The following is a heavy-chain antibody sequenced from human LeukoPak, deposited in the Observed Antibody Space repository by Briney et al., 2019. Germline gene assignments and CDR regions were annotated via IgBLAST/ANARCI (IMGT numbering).Heavy chain of an antibody. CDR3: VYSDFWSGSANS. D-gene: IGHD3-3*01. V-gene: IGHV4-59*01. CDR1: GGSISSYY. CDR2: IYYSGST. Sequence: SETLSLTCTVSGGSISSYYWSWIRQPPGKGLEWIGNIYYSGSTNYNPSLKSRVTISVDTSKNQFSLKLSSVTAADTAVYYCVYSDFWSGSANSWGQGTLVTVSS. J-gene: IGHJ4*02.